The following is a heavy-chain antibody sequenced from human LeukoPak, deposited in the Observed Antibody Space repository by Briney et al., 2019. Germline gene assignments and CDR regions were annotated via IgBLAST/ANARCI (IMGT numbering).Heavy chain of an antibody. CDR3: ARHEPVITLSSYYYGMDV. CDR1: GFTFSTYS. CDR2: ISTSSTYI. J-gene: IGHJ6*02. V-gene: IGHV3-21*01. D-gene: IGHD1-14*01. Sequence: GGSLRLSCAASGFTFSTYSMNWVRQAPGKGLEWVSSISTSSTYIYYADSVKGRFTISRDNAKNSLYLQMNSLRAEDTAVYYCARHEPVITLSSYYYGMDVWGPGATVTVSS.